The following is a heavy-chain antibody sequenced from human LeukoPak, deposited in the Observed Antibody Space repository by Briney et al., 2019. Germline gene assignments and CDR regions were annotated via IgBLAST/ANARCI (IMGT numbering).Heavy chain of an antibody. J-gene: IGHJ4*02. CDR3: ARGLWFGELLADY. V-gene: IGHV3-23*01. CDR2: ISGTGEET. Sequence: PGGSLRLSCVASGFNFSNFAMTWVRQAPGQGLQWVSGISGTGEETYYADSVKGRITISRDNSKKTVYLQMSSLTIEDTAVYYCARGLWFGELLADYWGQGTLVTVSS. D-gene: IGHD3-10*01. CDR1: GFNFSNFA.